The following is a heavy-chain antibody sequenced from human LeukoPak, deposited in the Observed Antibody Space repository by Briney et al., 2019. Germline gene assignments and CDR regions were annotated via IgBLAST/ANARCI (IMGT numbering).Heavy chain of an antibody. D-gene: IGHD6-13*01. CDR3: ARDGAAGSWAWFDR. J-gene: IGHJ5*02. V-gene: IGHV4-59*01. CDR1: GGSISGSY. CDR2: IYYSGRT. Sequence: SETLSLTCTGSGGSISGSYWSWIPQPPGRGLEWIGHIYYSGRTNYNPSLHSRVTMSVDTSENQFSLKLSSVTAEDTAVYYCARDGAAGSWAWFDRWGQGTLVTVS.